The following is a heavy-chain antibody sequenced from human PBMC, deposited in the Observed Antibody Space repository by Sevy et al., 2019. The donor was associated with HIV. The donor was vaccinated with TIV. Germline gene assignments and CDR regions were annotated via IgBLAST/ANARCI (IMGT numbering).Heavy chain of an antibody. D-gene: IGHD4-17*01. J-gene: IGHJ4*02. CDR1: GFTFSSYE. Sequence: GGSLRLSCAASGFTFSSYEMNWVRQAPGKGLEWLSYITNSGTTVYYSDSMRGRFTVSRDNAKNSLSLQMNSLRVEDTAVYYCARDLPPSATTVAHFDYWGRGTLVTVSS. CDR2: ITNSGTTV. CDR3: ARDLPPSATTVAHFDY. V-gene: IGHV3-48*03.